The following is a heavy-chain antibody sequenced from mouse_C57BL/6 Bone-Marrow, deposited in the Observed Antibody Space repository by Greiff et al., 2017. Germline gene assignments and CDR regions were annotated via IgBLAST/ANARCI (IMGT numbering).Heavy chain of an antibody. CDR1: GFNIKDDY. D-gene: IGHD1-1*01. J-gene: IGHJ1*03. CDR2: IDPENGDN. V-gene: IGHV14-4*01. Sequence: VQLQQSGAELVRPGASVKLSCTASGFNIKDDYMHWVKQRPEQGLEWIGWIDPENGDNEYASKFPGKATITADTSSNTAYLQLSSLTSEDTAVYYCTTGLLRSYWYFDVWGTGTTVTVSS. CDR3: TTGLLRSYWYFDV.